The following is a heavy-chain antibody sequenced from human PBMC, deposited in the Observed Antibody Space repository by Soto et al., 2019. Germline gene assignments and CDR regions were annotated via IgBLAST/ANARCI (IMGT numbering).Heavy chain of an antibody. J-gene: IGHJ4*02. Sequence: EVQLVESGGGLVKPGGSLRLSCAASGFTCSSYSMNWVRQAPGKGLEWVSSISSSSSYIYYADSVKGRFTISRDNAKNSLYLQMNSLRAEDTAVYYCARGYCGGDCYDIDYWGQGTLVTVSS. V-gene: IGHV3-21*01. CDR3: ARGYCGGDCYDIDY. D-gene: IGHD2-21*02. CDR2: ISSSSSYI. CDR1: GFTCSSYS.